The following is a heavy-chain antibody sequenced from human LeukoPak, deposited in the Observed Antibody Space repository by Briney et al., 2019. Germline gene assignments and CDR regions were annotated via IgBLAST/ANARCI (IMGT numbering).Heavy chain of an antibody. CDR1: GYDFTSSW. D-gene: IGHD1-14*01. J-gene: IGHJ4*02. CDR2: IDPSDSYT. Sequence: GESLKISCKGSGYDFTSSWINWVRQMPGKGLEWMGRIDPSDSYTNYNPSLQGHATMSVDKSVTTAFLHWSSLKASDTAMYYCARQGSTTITVWGQGTQVTVSS. CDR3: ARQGSTTITV. V-gene: IGHV5-10-1*01.